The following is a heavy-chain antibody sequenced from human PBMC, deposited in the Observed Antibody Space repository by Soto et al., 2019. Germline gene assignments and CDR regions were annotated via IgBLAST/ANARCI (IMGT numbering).Heavy chain of an antibody. CDR3: TTGAKLELSSFRYYYGMDV. J-gene: IGHJ6*02. CDR2: IKSKTDGGTT. V-gene: IGHV3-15*07. CDR1: GFTFSNAW. Sequence: GGSLRLSCAASGFTFSNAWMNWVRQAPGKGLEWVGRIKSKTDGGTTDYAAPVKGRFTISRDDSKNTLYLQMNSLKTEDTAVYYCTTGAKLELSSFRYYYGMDVWGQGTTVTVSS. D-gene: IGHD1-7*01.